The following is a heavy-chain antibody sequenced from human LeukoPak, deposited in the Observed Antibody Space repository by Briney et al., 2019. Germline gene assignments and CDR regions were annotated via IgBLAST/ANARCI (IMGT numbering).Heavy chain of an antibody. CDR3: ARVGNGGYRERWFDP. V-gene: IGHV4-59*01. Sequence: PSETLSLTCTVSGGSISSYYWSWIRQPPGKGLEWIGYIYYSGSTNYNPSLKSRVTISVDTSKNQFSLKLSSVTAADTAVYYCARVGNGGYRERWFDPWGQGTLVTVSS. D-gene: IGHD4-17*01. J-gene: IGHJ5*02. CDR2: IYYSGST. CDR1: GGSISSYY.